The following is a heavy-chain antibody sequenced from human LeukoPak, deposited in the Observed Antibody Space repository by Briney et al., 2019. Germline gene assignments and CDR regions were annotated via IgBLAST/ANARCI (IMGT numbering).Heavy chain of an antibody. Sequence: PSETLSLTCTVSGGSISSYYWSWIRQPPGKGLEWIGYIYYSGSTNYNPSLKSRVTISVDTSKNQFSLKLSSVTAADTAVYYCARRGTCGLHEFDYWGQGTLVTVSS. J-gene: IGHJ4*02. D-gene: IGHD3/OR15-3a*01. CDR2: IYYSGST. CDR3: ARRGTCGLHEFDY. CDR1: GGSISSYY. V-gene: IGHV4-59*08.